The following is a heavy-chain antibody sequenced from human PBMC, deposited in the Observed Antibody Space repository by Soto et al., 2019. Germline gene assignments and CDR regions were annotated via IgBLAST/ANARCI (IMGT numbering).Heavy chain of an antibody. D-gene: IGHD3-9*01. CDR1: RDSVLNTGAA. CDR3: AGIFGLVRQ. V-gene: IGHV6-1*01. Sequence: SQXLSHTGAISRDSVLNTGAALNWIRQSPSRGLQWLGRTYYRSKWYNDYAVSVRSRITINPDTSKNQFSLQLDSVTPEDTAIYYCAGIFGLVRQWGQGILVTVSS. CDR2: TYYRSKWYN. J-gene: IGHJ4*02.